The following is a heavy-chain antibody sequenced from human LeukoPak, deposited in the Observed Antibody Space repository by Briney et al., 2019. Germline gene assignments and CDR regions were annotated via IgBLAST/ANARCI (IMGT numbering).Heavy chain of an antibody. CDR2: IYSGGST. J-gene: IGHJ5*02. CDR3: ARISKTYYYDSPYWFDP. CDR1: GVTVSSHY. V-gene: IGHV3-66*01. D-gene: IGHD3-22*01. Sequence: GGPLRLSCAASGVTVSSHYMSWVRQAPGKGLEWVSVIYSGGSTYYADSVKGRFTISRDNSKNTLYLQMSSLRAEDTAVYYCARISKTYYYDSPYWFDPWGQGTLVTVSS.